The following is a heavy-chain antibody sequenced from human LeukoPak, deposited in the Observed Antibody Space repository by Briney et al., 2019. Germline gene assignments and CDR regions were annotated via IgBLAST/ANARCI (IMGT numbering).Heavy chain of an antibody. D-gene: IGHD5-24*01. CDR2: IYPSDLDI. J-gene: IGHJ4*02. CDR1: GYSFTSYW. Sequence: GESVKISCKGSGYSFTSYWIGWVRQMPGKGLEWMGIIYPSDLDIRYSPSFQGQVTMSVDKSNSIAYLQWNSLKASDTGMYFCARGDPTGGNYHTLDYWGQGTLVTVPS. CDR3: ARGDPTGGNYHTLDY. V-gene: IGHV5-51*01.